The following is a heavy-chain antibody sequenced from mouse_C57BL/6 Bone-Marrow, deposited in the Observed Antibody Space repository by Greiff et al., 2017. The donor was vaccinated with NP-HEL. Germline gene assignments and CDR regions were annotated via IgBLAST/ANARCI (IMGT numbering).Heavy chain of an antibody. CDR1: GYTFTSYG. V-gene: IGHV1-81*01. CDR3: AKAALRGYAMDY. J-gene: IGHJ4*01. CDR2: IYPRSGNT. D-gene: IGHD3-2*02. Sequence: VQLQQSGAELARPGASVKLSCKASGYTFTSYGISWVKQRTGQGLEWIGEIYPRSGNTYYNEKLKGKAKLTADKSSSTTYMELRSLTSEDSAVYFCAKAALRGYAMDYWGQGTSVTVSS.